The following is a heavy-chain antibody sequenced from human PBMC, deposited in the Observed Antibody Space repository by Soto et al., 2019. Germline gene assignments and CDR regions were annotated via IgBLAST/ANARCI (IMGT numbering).Heavy chain of an antibody. V-gene: IGHV1-18*01. Sequence: ASVKVSCNASGYTFTNFGVTWVRRAPGQGLEWMGWLSAYTDTPNYAQKFQGRVAMTIDTSTSTAYMDLRSLTSDDTAVYYCAGVIPGLEAWFAPGGRGPLVTVSS. CDR2: LSAYTDTP. CDR1: GYTFTNFG. D-gene: IGHD3-3*01. J-gene: IGHJ5*02. CDR3: AGVIPGLEAWFAP.